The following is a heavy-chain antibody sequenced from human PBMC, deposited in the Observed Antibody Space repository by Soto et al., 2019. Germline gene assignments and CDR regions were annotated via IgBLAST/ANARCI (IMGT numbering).Heavy chain of an antibody. CDR3: ARGGRGGVVWLDP. V-gene: IGHV1-3*01. CDR2: INAGNGNT. D-gene: IGHD2-15*01. Sequence: ASVKVSCKASGYTFTSYAMHWVRQAPGQRLEWMGWINAGNGNTKYSQKFQGRVTITRDTSASTAYMELSSLRSEDTAVYYCARGGRGGVVWLDPWGQGTLVTVSS. CDR1: GYTFTSYA. J-gene: IGHJ5*02.